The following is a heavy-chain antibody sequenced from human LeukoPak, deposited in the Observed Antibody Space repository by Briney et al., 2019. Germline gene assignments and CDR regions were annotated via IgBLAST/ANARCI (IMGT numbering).Heavy chain of an antibody. Sequence: ASVKVSCKASGYTFTSYYMHWVRQAPGQGLEWMGIINPSGGSTSYALKFQGRVTMTRDTSTSTVYMELSSLRSEDTAVYYCARARSSIAVPDYWGQGTLVTVSS. CDR1: GYTFTSYY. CDR2: INPSGGST. D-gene: IGHD6-6*01. CDR3: ARARSSIAVPDY. V-gene: IGHV1-46*01. J-gene: IGHJ4*02.